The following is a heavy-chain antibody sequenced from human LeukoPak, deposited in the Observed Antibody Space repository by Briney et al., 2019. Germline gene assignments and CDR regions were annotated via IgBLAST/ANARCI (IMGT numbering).Heavy chain of an antibody. CDR1: GFTFSDYY. CDR2: ISSSGSTI. CDR3: ARDSSGYYYVNYYGMDV. J-gene: IGHJ6*02. Sequence: GGSLRLSCAASGFTFSDYYMSWIRQAPGKGLEWVSYISSSGSTIYYADSVKGRFTISRDNAKNSLYLQMNSLRAEDTAVYYCARDSSGYYYVNYYGMDVWGQGTTVTVSS. V-gene: IGHV3-11*01. D-gene: IGHD3-22*01.